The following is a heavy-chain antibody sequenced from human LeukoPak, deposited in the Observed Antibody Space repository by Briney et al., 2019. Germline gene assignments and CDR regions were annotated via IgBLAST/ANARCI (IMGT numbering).Heavy chain of an antibody. Sequence: PGRSLRLSCAASGFTFSSHGMHWVRQAPGKGLEWVALIWYDGSKKYYADSVKGRFTISRDDSKNTLYLQMNSLRAEDTAVYYCAREDSSVYSVNYWGQGTLVTVSS. CDR1: GFTFSSHG. CDR2: IWYDGSKK. CDR3: AREDSSVYSVNY. J-gene: IGHJ4*02. V-gene: IGHV3-33*01. D-gene: IGHD3-22*01.